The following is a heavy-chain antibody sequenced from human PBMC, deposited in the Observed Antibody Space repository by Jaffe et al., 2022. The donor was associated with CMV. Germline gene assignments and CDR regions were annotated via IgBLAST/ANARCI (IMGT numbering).Heavy chain of an antibody. CDR3: ASESSTSDFWSGYNTIPFDP. V-gene: IGHV4-39*01. CDR1: GGSISSSSYY. D-gene: IGHD3-3*01. CDR2: IYYSGST. Sequence: QLQLQESGPGLVKPSETLSLTCTVSGGSISSSSYYWGWIRQPPGKGLEWIGSIYYSGSTYYNPSLKSRVTISVDTSKNQFSLKLSSVTAADTAVYYCASESSTSDFWSGYNTIPFDPWGQGTLVTVSS. J-gene: IGHJ5*02.